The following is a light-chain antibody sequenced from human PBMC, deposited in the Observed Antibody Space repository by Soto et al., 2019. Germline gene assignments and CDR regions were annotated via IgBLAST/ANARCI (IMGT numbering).Light chain of an antibody. V-gene: IGKV1-5*03. CDR3: QQHSSYACT. J-gene: IGKJ1*01. Sequence: DIEMTQSPSTLSSSVGDRVAIACRASQSVNRWLAWYQQKPGQAPKLLIYETSSLASGVPSRFGGSGSGTEFTLTISSLQPDDFAIYYCQQHSSYACTFGQGTKVDIK. CDR1: QSVNRW. CDR2: ETS.